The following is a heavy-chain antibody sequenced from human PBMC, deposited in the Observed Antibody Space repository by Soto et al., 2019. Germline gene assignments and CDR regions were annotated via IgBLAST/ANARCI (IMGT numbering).Heavy chain of an antibody. D-gene: IGHD4-17*01. Sequence: QVQLVESGGGVVQPGRSLRLSCAASGFTFSYYPMHWVRQAPGKGLEWVAVISYDGSNKYYADSVKGRFTISRDNSKHKRNLPMTSLRAEDTAVYWCARGLGVLDGVYNYFASWAQGTLFTVSS. CDR1: GFTFSYYP. V-gene: IGHV3-30-3*01. CDR2: ISYDGSNK. CDR3: ARGLGVLDGVYNYFAS. J-gene: IGHJ4*02.